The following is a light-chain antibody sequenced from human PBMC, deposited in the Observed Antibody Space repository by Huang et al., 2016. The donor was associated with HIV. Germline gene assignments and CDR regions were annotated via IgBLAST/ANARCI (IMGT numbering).Light chain of an antibody. V-gene: IGKV1-5*03. CDR2: KAS. Sequence: DIQITQSPSTLSALVGDRVTITCRASQSITTWLAWYQQKPGKAPKRLISKASNLQNGVPSRFRGSGSGTEFTLTISGLQPDDFATYYCQQLNSYSYTFGQGTKVELK. J-gene: IGKJ2*01. CDR3: QQLNSYSYT. CDR1: QSITTW.